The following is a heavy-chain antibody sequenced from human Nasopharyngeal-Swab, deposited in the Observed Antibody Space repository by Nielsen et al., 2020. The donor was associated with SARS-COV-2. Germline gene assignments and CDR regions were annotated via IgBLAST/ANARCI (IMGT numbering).Heavy chain of an antibody. J-gene: IGHJ4*01. CDR2: ISSSGTST. CDR3: ARSIAVATGLPGH. V-gene: IGHV3-11*04. CDR1: GFTFRDYY. D-gene: IGHD6-19*01. Sequence: GESLKISCAASGFTFRDYYLSWFRQAPGKGPEWVSYISSSGTSTHYADSVKGRFTISRDNAKNSLYLQMNSLRAEDTAVYFCARSIAVATGLPGHWGHGTLVTVSS.